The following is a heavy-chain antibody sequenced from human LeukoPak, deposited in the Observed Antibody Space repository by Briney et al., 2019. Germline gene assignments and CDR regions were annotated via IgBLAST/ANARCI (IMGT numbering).Heavy chain of an antibody. CDR3: AREVPVLYYYYYMDV. J-gene: IGHJ6*03. Sequence: GGSLRLSCAASGFTFSSYWMSWVRQAPGKGLEWVANIKQDGSEKYYVDSVKGRFTISRDNAKNSLYLQMNSLRAEDTAVYYCAREVPVLYYYYYMDVWGKGTTVTASS. D-gene: IGHD3-10*01. V-gene: IGHV3-7*01. CDR2: IKQDGSEK. CDR1: GFTFSSYW.